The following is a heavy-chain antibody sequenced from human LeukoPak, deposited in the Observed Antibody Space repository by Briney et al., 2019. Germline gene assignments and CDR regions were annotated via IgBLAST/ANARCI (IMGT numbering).Heavy chain of an antibody. CDR3: ARDLAADGRVPDY. J-gene: IGHJ4*02. Sequence: ASVKVSCKASGYTFTSYGISWVRQAPGQGLEWMGWIIAYNGNTNYAQKFQGRVTMTRDMSTSTVYMELSSLRSEDTAVYYCARDLAADGRVPDYWGQGTLVTVSS. CDR1: GYTFTSYG. V-gene: IGHV1-18*01. D-gene: IGHD6-13*01. CDR2: IIAYNGNT.